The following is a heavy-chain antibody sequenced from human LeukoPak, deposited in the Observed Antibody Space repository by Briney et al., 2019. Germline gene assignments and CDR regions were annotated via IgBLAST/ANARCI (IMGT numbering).Heavy chain of an antibody. V-gene: IGHV3-7*03. D-gene: IGHD3-22*01. CDR1: GFTFSSYW. CDR3: ARDRGTYYYDSSGYYPPYYFDY. Sequence: GGSLRLSCAASGFTFSSYWMSWVRQAPGKGLEWVANIKQDGSEKYYVDSVKGRLTISRDNAKNSLYLQMNSLRAEDTAVYYCARDRGTYYYDSSGYYPPYYFDYWGQGTLVTVSS. CDR2: IKQDGSEK. J-gene: IGHJ4*02.